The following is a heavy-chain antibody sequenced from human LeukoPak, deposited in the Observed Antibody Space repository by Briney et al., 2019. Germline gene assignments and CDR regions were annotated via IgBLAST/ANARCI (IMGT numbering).Heavy chain of an antibody. D-gene: IGHD1-26*01. V-gene: IGHV3-48*02. CDR1: GFTFSSYS. Sequence: RGSLRLSCAASGFTFSSYSMNWVRQAPGKGLEWVSYISSSSSTIYYADSVKGRFTISRDNAKNSLYLQMNSLRDEDTAVYYCARRKGGATILYYFDHWGQGTLVTVSS. CDR2: ISSSSSTI. CDR3: ARRKGGATILYYFDH. J-gene: IGHJ4*02.